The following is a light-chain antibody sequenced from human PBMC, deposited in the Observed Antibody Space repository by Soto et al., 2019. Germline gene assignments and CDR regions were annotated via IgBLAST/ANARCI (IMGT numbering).Light chain of an antibody. CDR1: SSDVGGYKY. J-gene: IGLJ1*01. CDR3: SSYTSGSTLV. V-gene: IGLV2-14*01. Sequence: QSALTQPASVSGSPGQSITISCTGTSSDVGGYKYVSWYQQHPGKAPKLIIYEVNNRPSGASHRFSGSKSGNTASLTISWLQAEDEADYYCSSYTSGSTLVFGTGTKVTVL. CDR2: EVN.